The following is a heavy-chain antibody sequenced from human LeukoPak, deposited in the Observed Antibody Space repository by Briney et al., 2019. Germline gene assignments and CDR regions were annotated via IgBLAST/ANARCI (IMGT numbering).Heavy chain of an antibody. CDR1: GFPLIEYI. D-gene: IGHD1-1*01. CDR2: IGIDSGKT. CDR3: ARDHNYAFDN. J-gene: IGHJ4*02. Sequence: PGGSLRLSCTASGFPLIEYIMNWVRQVPGKGLEWIAYIGIDSGKTRYADSVRGRFTISADKTRNSLYLQMNSLRVEDTAVYFCARDHNYAFDNWGQGTLVSVAS. V-gene: IGHV3-48*01.